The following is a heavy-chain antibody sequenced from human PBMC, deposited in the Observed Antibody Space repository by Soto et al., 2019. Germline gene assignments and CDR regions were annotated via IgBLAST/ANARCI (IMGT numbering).Heavy chain of an antibody. CDR2: MNPNSGNT. CDR3: AREYRDYDILTGIYYYYYGMDV. D-gene: IGHD3-9*01. CDR1: GYTFTSYD. Sequence: QVQLVQPGAEVKKPGASVKVSCKASGYTFTSYDINWVRQATGQGLEWLGWMNPNSGNTGYAQKFQGRVNMNRNTSISTAYMELSSLRSEDTAVYYCAREYRDYDILTGIYYYYYGMDVWGQGTTVTVSS. V-gene: IGHV1-8*01. J-gene: IGHJ6*02.